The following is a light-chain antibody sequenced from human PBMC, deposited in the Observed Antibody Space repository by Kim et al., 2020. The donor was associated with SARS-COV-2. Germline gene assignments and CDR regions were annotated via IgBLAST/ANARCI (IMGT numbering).Light chain of an antibody. Sequence: HSITISCTGTSSDVGGYNDVSWYQQHPGKAPKRMIYDVSNRPSGVSNRFSGSKSGNTASLTISGLQAEDEADYYCSSYTSSSTLRVFGGGTKLTVL. CDR1: SSDVGGYND. CDR3: SSYTSSSTLRV. J-gene: IGLJ3*02. CDR2: DVS. V-gene: IGLV2-14*03.